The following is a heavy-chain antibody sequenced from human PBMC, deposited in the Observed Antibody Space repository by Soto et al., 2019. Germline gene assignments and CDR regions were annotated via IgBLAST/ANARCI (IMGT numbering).Heavy chain of an antibody. V-gene: IGHV2-5*02. J-gene: IGHJ4*02. Sequence: QITLKESGHTLVKPTQTLTLTCTFSGFSLTTTGVGVGWVRQPPGKALEWLALIYWDDDRRLSPSLKNRLTITRDTSKDQVDLTLTNMDPVDTATYYCVHSFYDLSGPFLFDYWGQGTLVTVSS. D-gene: IGHD3-22*01. CDR2: IYWDDDR. CDR1: GFSLTTTGVG. CDR3: VHSFYDLSGPFLFDY.